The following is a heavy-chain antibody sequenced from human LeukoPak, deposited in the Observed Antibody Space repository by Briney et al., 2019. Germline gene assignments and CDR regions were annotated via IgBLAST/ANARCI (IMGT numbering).Heavy chain of an antibody. CDR3: ARENSGWLDY. CDR1: GGSFSGYY. D-gene: IGHD6-19*01. CDR2: INHSGST. V-gene: IGHV4-34*01. J-gene: IGHJ4*02. Sequence: SETLSLTCAVYGGSFSGYYWSWIRQPPGKGLEWIGEINHSGSTNYNPPLKSRVTISVDTSKNQFSLKLSSVTAADTAVYYCARENSGWLDYWGQGTLVTVSS.